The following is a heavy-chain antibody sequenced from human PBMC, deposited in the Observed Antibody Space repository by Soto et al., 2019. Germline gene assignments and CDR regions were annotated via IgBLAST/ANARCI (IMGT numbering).Heavy chain of an antibody. D-gene: IGHD2-15*01. Sequence: EVQLVESGGGLVQPGGSLRLSCAASGFTFSSYSMNWVRQAPWKGLEWVSYISSSSSTIYYADSVKGRFTISRDNAKNSLYLQMNSLRDEDTAVYYCATSPLVVVAATDSWDWGQGPLVTVSS. CDR3: ATSPLVVVAATDSWD. CDR2: ISSSSSTI. V-gene: IGHV3-48*02. J-gene: IGHJ4*02. CDR1: GFTFSSYS.